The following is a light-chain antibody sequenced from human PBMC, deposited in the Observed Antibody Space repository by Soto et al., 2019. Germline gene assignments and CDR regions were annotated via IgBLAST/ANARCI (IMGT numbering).Light chain of an antibody. CDR2: DAS. J-gene: IGKJ1*01. CDR3: QQYNGYSWT. V-gene: IGKV1-5*01. CDR1: QSISQW. Sequence: DIQMTQSPSTLSASVGDRVAITCRASQSISQWVAWYQQKPGRAPELLIYDASKLKSGVPSRFSGGGSGTEFSLTITSLQPDDSAMYYCQQYNGYSWTFGRGTKVEIK.